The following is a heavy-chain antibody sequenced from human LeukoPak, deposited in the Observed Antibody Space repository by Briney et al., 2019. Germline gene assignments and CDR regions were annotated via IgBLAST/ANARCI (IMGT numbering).Heavy chain of an antibody. CDR2: INHSGST. V-gene: IGHV4-34*01. Sequence: SETLSLTCAVYGGSFSGYYWSWIRQPPGKGLEWIGEINHSGSTNYNPSLKSRVTISVDTSKNQFSLKLSSVTAADTAVYYCARGVVAAINWFDPRGQGTLVTVSS. CDR3: ARGVVAAINWFDP. J-gene: IGHJ5*02. D-gene: IGHD2-15*01. CDR1: GGSFSGYY.